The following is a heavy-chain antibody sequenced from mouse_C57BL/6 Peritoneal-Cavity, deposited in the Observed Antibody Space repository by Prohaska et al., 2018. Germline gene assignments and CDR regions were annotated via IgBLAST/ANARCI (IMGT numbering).Heavy chain of an antibody. J-gene: IGHJ3*01. CDR1: GYAFSSSW. Sequence: PGASVKISCKASGYAFSSSWMNWVKQRPGKRLDWIGRFYPGDGETNYNGKFKGKARLTAEKSYRTAYMQLSSLTSEDSAVYFCARGEGAWLAYWGQGTLVTVSA. CDR2: FYPGDGET. V-gene: IGHV1-82*01. CDR3: ARGEGAWLAY.